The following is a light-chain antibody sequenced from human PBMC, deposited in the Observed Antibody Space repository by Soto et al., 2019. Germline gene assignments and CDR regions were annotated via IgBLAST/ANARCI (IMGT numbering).Light chain of an antibody. V-gene: IGLV8-61*01. CDR3: VLYMGSGISI. CDR2: STT. Sequence: QAVVTQEPSLSVSPGGTVTLICGLSSGSVSTSHYATWCQQTPGQAPRTLIYSTTTRSSGVPDRFSGSILGNRAALTITGAQTDDECDYYCVLYMGSGISIFGGGTKLTVL. CDR1: SGSVSTSHY. J-gene: IGLJ2*01.